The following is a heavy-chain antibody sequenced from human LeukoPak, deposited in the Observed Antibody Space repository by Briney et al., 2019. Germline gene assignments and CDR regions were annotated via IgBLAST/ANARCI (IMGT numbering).Heavy chain of an antibody. CDR1: GGSFSGYY. CDR3: ARGPRGGGLDY. Sequence: PSETLSLTCAVYGGSFSGYYWNWIRQPPGKGLEWIGEINHSGSTNYNPSLKSRVTISVDTSKNQFSLKLSSVTAADTAVYYWARGPRGGGLDYWGQGTLVTVSS. CDR2: INHSGST. D-gene: IGHD3-10*01. V-gene: IGHV4-34*01. J-gene: IGHJ4*02.